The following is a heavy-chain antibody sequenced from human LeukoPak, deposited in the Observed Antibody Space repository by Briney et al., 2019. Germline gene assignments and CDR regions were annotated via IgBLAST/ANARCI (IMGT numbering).Heavy chain of an antibody. CDR2: IYHSGST. J-gene: IGHJ4*02. CDR3: ARSARYYYDSSGYYLDY. CDR1: GGAIRSSNW. Sequence: SGTLSLTCAVSGGAIRSSNWWSWVRQPPGKGREWIGEIYHSGSTNYNPSLKSRVTISVDTSKNQFSLKLSSVTAADTAVYYCARSARYYYDSSGYYLDYWGQGTLVTVSS. V-gene: IGHV4-4*02. D-gene: IGHD3-22*01.